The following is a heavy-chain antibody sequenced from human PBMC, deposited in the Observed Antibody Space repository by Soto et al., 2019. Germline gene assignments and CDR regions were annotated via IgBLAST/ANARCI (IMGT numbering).Heavy chain of an antibody. CDR3: AKDPFYTANVPNWFDP. CDR1: GFTFSSYA. CDR2: ISGSGGST. Sequence: GGSLRLSCAASGFTFSSYAMSWVRQAPGKGLEWVSAISGSGGSTYYADSVKGRFTISRDNSKNTLYLQMNSLRAEDTAVYYCAKDPFYTANVPNWFDPWGQGTLVTVSS. D-gene: IGHD5-18*01. J-gene: IGHJ5*02. V-gene: IGHV3-23*01.